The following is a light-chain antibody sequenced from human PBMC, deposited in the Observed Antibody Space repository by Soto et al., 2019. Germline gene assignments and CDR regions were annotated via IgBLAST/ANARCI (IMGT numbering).Light chain of an antibody. CDR1: QSIGSY. Sequence: DIQMTQSPSSLSASVGDRVTITCRASQSIGSYLSWYQQKPGKAPKLLINVASTLQSGVPSRFSGSGSGTDFTLAISSLQPEDFATYYCLQEYNYPRTFGQGTKVEL. CDR3: LQEYNYPRT. CDR2: VAS. J-gene: IGKJ1*01. V-gene: IGKV1-39*01.